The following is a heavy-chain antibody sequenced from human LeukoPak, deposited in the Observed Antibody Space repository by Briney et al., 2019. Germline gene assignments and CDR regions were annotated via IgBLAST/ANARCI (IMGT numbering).Heavy chain of an antibody. Sequence: GGSLRLSCAASGFTFSRYDMHWVRQSTGKGLEWVSGIGTAGDPYSPGSVKGRFTISRENAKNSLYLQMNSLRVGDTAVYYCARSLGSSSWSVGGVFDIWGQGTLVTVSS. CDR2: IGTAGDP. J-gene: IGHJ3*02. V-gene: IGHV3-13*05. CDR3: ARSLGSSSWSVGGVFDI. D-gene: IGHD6-13*01. CDR1: GFTFSRYD.